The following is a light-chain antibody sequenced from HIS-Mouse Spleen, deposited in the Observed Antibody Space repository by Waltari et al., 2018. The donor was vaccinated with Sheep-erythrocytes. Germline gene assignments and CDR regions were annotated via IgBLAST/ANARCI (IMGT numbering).Light chain of an antibody. J-gene: IGKJ1*01. CDR2: GSS. V-gene: IGKV3-15*01. CDR1: QSVSSN. Sequence: EIVMTQSPATLSVSPGERATLSCRASQSVSSNLAWYQPKPGQAPRLLIHGSSTRATGIPARFSGSGSGTEFTLTISSMQSEDFAVYYCQQYNNWPPWTFGQGTKVEIK. CDR3: QQYNNWPPWT.